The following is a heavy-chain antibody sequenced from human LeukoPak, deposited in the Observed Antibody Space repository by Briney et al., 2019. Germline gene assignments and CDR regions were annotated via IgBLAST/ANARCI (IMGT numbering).Heavy chain of an antibody. D-gene: IGHD5-18*01. Sequence: PSETLSLTCAVYGGSFSGYYWSWIRQPPGKGLEWIGEINHSGSTNYNPSLKSRVTISVDTSKNQFSLKLSSVTAADTAVYYCARARFGYSYGYTAFDIWGQGTMVTVSS. CDR3: ARARFGYSYGYTAFDI. J-gene: IGHJ3*02. CDR2: INHSGST. V-gene: IGHV4-34*01. CDR1: GGSFSGYY.